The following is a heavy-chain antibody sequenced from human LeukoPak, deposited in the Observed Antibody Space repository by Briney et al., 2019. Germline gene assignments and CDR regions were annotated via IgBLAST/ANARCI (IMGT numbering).Heavy chain of an antibody. J-gene: IGHJ4*02. Sequence: PTETLSLTCTVSGYSITSGYYWAWIRQSPGKGLEWIGSIYHSGNTYYNPSLKSRVIILVDTSKNQFSLQLGSVTPTDTAVYYCPRAGYCSGVSCYSAVPGKYWGQGALVTVSS. CDR2: IYHSGNT. D-gene: IGHD2-15*01. V-gene: IGHV4-38-2*02. CDR1: GYSITSGYY. CDR3: PRAGYCSGVSCYSAVPGKY.